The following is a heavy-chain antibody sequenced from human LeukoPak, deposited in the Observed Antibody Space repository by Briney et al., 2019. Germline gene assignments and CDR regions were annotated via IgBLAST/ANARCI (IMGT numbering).Heavy chain of an antibody. V-gene: IGHV3-48*03. J-gene: IGHJ4*02. Sequence: PGGSLRLSCAASGFTFSSYEMNWVRQAPGKGLEWVSYISSSGSTIYYADSVKGRFTISRDNAKNSLYLQMNSLRAEDTAVYYCARGGMVRGVKASYYFDYWGQGTLVTVSS. CDR3: ARGGMVRGVKASYYFDY. CDR2: ISSSGSTI. D-gene: IGHD3-10*01. CDR1: GFTFSSYE.